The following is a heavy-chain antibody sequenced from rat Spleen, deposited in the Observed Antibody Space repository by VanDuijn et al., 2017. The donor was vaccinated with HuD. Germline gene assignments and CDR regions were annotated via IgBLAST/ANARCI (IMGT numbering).Heavy chain of an antibody. V-gene: IGHV5-20*01. CDR1: GFTFSDYY. J-gene: IGHJ2*01. CDR2: ITSAGDTT. D-gene: IGHD5-1*01. CDR3: TRENWVLDY. Sequence: EVQLVESGGGLVQPGRSLKLSCAASGFTFSDYYMAWVRQAPGKGLEWVATITSAGDTTFYPDSVEGRFTISRDNVKGTLYLQMNSLRSEDTATYYCTRENWVLDYWGQGVLVTVSS.